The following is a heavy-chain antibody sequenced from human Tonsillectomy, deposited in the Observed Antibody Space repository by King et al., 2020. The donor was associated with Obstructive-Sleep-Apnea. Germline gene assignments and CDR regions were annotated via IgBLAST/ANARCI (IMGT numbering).Heavy chain of an antibody. Sequence: VQLQESGPGLVKPSQTLSLTCTVSGGSISSGDYYWSWIRQPPGKGLEWIGYIYYSGTTYYNPSLKSRITMSVDTSKNKFSLKLNSVTAADTAVYYCVSLTEEEAIIDYWGQGTLVTVSS. CDR1: GGSISSGDYY. J-gene: IGHJ4*02. V-gene: IGHV4-30-4*01. D-gene: IGHD7-27*01. CDR2: IYYSGTT. CDR3: VSLTEEEAIIDY.